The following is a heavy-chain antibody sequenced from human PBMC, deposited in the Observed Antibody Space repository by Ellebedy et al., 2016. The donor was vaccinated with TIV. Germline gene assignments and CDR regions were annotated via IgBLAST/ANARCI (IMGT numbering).Heavy chain of an antibody. J-gene: IGHJ3*02. CDR3: ARTYYFDKTGAFDI. CDR2: TDWTHNK. V-gene: IGHV2-70*01. CDR1: GFSLNTGGMC. Sequence: SGPTLVKPTQTLTLTCAFSGFSLNTGGMCLSWIRQPPGQALEWLALTDWTHNKYYSPSLKTRLTISKDTSKDQVVLTMTNMDPVDTATYYCARTYYFDKTGAFDIWGQGTMVTVSS. D-gene: IGHD3-22*01.